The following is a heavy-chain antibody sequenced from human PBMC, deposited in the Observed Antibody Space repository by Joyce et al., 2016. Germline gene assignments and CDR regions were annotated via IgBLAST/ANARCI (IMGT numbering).Heavy chain of an antibody. CDR3: ARNGIMGATPY. V-gene: IGHV5-10-1*03. J-gene: IGHJ4*02. Sequence: EVQLVQSGREAKKPGESVRFSCKGSGYTVTSHWLNWVRQIPGKGLGWMGRIDPADSYTKYGPAFRGQVSLSVDASLSTAYLQWCSLKASNTAMYYCARNGIMGATPYWGEGGLIIISS. CDR2: IDPADSYT. D-gene: IGHD3-16*01. CDR1: GYTVTSHW.